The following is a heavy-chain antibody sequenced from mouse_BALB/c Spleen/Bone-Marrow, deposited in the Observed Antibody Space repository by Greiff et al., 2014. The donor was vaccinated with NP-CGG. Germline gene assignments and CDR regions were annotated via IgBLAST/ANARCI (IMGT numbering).Heavy chain of an antibody. CDR1: GFNIKDTY. Sequence: EVQGVESGAELVKPGASVKLSCTASGFNIKDTYMHWVKQRPEQGLEWIGRIDPANGNTKYDPKFQGKATITAGTSSNTAYLQLSSLTSEDTAVYYCARGLLQYYYAMDYWGQGTSVTVSS. CDR3: ARGLLQYYYAMDY. J-gene: IGHJ4*01. V-gene: IGHV14-3*02. CDR2: IDPANGNT. D-gene: IGHD2-3*01.